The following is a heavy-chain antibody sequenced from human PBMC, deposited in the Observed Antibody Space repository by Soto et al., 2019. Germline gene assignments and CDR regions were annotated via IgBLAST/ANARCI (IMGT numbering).Heavy chain of an antibody. CDR2: IYWDDDK. D-gene: IGHD2-21*01. J-gene: IGHJ4*02. V-gene: IGHV2-5*02. Sequence: QITLKESGPALVKPTQTLTLTCTFSGFSLGSDRVAVGWIRQPPGKALEWLALIYWDDDKRYSPSLQSRLTISKVTSTNQVVLTMSNVGPEDTATYYCAHQARLDSLFVIRNYFDSWGQGTLVTVSS. CDR3: AHQARLDSLFVIRNYFDS. CDR1: GFSLGSDRVA.